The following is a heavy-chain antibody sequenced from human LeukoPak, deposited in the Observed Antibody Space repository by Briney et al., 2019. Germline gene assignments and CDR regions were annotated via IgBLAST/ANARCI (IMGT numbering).Heavy chain of an antibody. CDR2: GDYSGGT. D-gene: IGHD6-19*01. V-gene: IGHV4-39*07. CDR1: GDSFSSVTDY. Sequence: SETLSLTCTVSGDSFSSVTDYWAWIRQPPGKGLEWIASGDYSGGTYYNPSLESRVAISADMSKHQFSLKLTSVTGADTAVYYCAGERGEEYSSGWYKRNYFDNWGQGIRVTVSS. CDR3: AGERGEEYSSGWYKRNYFDN. J-gene: IGHJ4*02.